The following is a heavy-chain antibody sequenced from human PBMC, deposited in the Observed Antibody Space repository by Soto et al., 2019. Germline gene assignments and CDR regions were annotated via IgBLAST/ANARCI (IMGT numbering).Heavy chain of an antibody. D-gene: IGHD6-19*01. CDR2: IYWDDDK. CDR3: AGRRGGLGGGWTTPYVDY. V-gene: IGHV2-5*02. J-gene: IGHJ4*02. Sequence: QITLKESGPPVVKPTQTLTLTCSLSGFSLNTGGVGVGWIRQPPGKALEWLAVIYWDDDKSWNPSLRDRLAINRDASDDQVVHTVTNMDPVDTGTYYCAGRRGGLGGGWTTPYVDYWGQGTLVTVSS. CDR1: GFSLNTGGVG.